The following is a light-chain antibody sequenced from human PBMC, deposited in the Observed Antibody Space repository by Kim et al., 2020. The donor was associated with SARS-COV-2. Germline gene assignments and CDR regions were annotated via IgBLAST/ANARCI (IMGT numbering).Light chain of an antibody. CDR3: HQYGNSPFT. CDR2: GAS. Sequence: PGERATLSCRASQSVNRNFLGWYQQKGGQAPRLLIYGASSRATGTPDRFSGSGSGTEFTLTINGLEPEDFAVYFCHQYGNSPFTFGPGTKVDIK. J-gene: IGKJ3*01. CDR1: QSVNRNF. V-gene: IGKV3-20*01.